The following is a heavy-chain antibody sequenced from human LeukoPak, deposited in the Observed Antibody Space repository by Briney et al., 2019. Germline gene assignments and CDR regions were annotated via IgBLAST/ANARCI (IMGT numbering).Heavy chain of an antibody. CDR2: IKQDGNEK. J-gene: IGHJ3*01. V-gene: IGHV3-7*01. D-gene: IGHD3-22*01. CDR3: WGNYYDSSGYYYGGKIVDY. CDR1: GFTFSSYW. Sequence: GGSLRLSCAASGFTFSSYWMSWVRQAPGKGLEWVANIKQDGNEKDYVDSVRGRFTISRDNAKNSLYLQMNSLRAEDTAVYYCWGNYYDSSGYYYGGKIVDYWGQGTMVTVSS.